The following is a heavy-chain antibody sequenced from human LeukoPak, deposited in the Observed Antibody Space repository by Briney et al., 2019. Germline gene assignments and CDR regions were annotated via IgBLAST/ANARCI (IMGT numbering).Heavy chain of an antibody. CDR3: ARRYCGGGCYSRRMYYFDY. CDR1: GFTFSSYW. J-gene: IGHJ4*02. D-gene: IGHD2-21*02. V-gene: IGHV3-74*01. Sequence: GGSLRLSCSGSGFTFSSYWMHWVRQAPGKGLEWVSLIQSDGTTTSYADSVKGRFTISRDNAKNTVYLQMDSLGAEDTAVYFCARRYCGGGCYSRRMYYFDYWGRGTLVSVSS. CDR2: IQSDGTTT.